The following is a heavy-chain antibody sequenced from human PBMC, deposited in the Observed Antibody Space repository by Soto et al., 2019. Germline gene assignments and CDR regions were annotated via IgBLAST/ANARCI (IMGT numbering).Heavy chain of an antibody. D-gene: IGHD4-17*01. J-gene: IGHJ4*02. CDR3: ARMGGTTVTSTFDF. CDR2: IYHSGST. CDR1: GYPIRSGSY. V-gene: IGHV4-38-2*01. Sequence: LSLTCAVSGYPIRSGSYWGCIRQPPGKGLEWIASIYHSGSTYYNPSLKSRVTISVDTSKNRFSLNLSCVTGADTAVYFCARMGGTTVTSTFDFWGQGTLVTVSS.